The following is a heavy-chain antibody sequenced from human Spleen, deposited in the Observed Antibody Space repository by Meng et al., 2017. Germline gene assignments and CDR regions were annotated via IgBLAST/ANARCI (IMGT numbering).Heavy chain of an antibody. V-gene: IGHV1-3*01. D-gene: IGHD2-2*01. CDR3: AREGGITSSYFYYGMDV. CDR1: GYTFTTYA. J-gene: IGHJ6*02. Sequence: ASVKVSCKASGYTFTTYAMHWVRQAPGQRLEWMGWINAGNGNTIYSQEFQGRVTITRDTSASTAYMELRSLRSEDTAVYYCAREGGITSSYFYYGMDVWGQGTTVTVSS. CDR2: INAGNGNT.